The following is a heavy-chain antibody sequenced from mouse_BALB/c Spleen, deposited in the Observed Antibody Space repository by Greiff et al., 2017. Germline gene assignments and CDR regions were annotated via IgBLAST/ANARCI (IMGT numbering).Heavy chain of an antibody. CDR2: INPYNDGT. V-gene: IGHV1-14*01. Sequence: EVQLQQSGPELVKPGASVKMSCKASGYTFTSYVMHWVKQKPGQGLEWIGYINPYNDGTKYNEKFKGKATLTSDKSSSTAYMELSSLTSEDSAVYYCAREWLYYAMDYWGQGTSVTVSS. CDR3: AREWLYYAMDY. D-gene: IGHD1-3*01. CDR1: GYTFTSYV. J-gene: IGHJ4*01.